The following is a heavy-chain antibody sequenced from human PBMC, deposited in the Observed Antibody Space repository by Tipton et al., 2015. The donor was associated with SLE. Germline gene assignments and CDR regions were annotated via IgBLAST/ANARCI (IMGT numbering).Heavy chain of an antibody. Sequence: TLSLTFDVSYYSISSTYFWHWIRQPPGKGLEWIGYIYHTGSTNSNPSLKSRVTMSVDTSKNQFSLKLSSMTAADTAFYYCARSHELSYDFWGQGTLVTVSS. CDR1: YYSISSTYF. D-gene: IGHD2/OR15-2a*01. J-gene: IGHJ4*02. V-gene: IGHV4-28*01. CDR2: IYHTGST. CDR3: ARSHELSYDF.